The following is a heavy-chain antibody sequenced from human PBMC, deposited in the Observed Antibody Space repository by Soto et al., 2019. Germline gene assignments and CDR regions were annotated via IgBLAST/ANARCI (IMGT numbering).Heavy chain of an antibody. D-gene: IGHD1-20*01. J-gene: IGHJ4*02. V-gene: IGHV3-33*01. Sequence: GGSLRLSCAASGFTFSSYGMHWVRQAPGKGLEWVAVIWYDGSNKYYADSVKGRFTISRDNSKNTLYLQMNSLRAEDTAVYYCARDHITGTYFDYWGQGTLVTVSS. CDR3: ARDHITGTYFDY. CDR1: GFTFSSYG. CDR2: IWYDGSNK.